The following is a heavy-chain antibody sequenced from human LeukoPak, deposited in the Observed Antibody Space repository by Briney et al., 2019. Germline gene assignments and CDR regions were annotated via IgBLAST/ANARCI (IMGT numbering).Heavy chain of an antibody. D-gene: IGHD3-16*01. V-gene: IGHV3-23*01. Sequence: GGSLRLSCAASGFTFSSYAMSWVRQAPGKGLEWVSAISGSGGSTYYAGSVKGRFTISRDNSKNTLYLQMNSLRAEDTAVYYCAKDRLISLAYFDYWGQGTLVTVSS. CDR1: GFTFSSYA. CDR3: AKDRLISLAYFDY. J-gene: IGHJ4*02. CDR2: ISGSGGST.